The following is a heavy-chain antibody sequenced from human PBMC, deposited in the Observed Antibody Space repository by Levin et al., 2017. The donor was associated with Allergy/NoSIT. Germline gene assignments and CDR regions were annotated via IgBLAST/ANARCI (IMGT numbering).Heavy chain of an antibody. J-gene: IGHJ6*03. CDR2: INHSGST. Sequence: SQTLSLTCAVYGGSFSGYYWSWIRPPPGKGLEWIGEINHSGSTNYNPSLKSRVTISVDTSKNQFSLKLSSVTAADTAVYYCARGLGDYYGSGSYYRPRGYYYYMDVWGKGTTVTVSS. V-gene: IGHV4-34*01. CDR1: GGSFSGYY. D-gene: IGHD3-10*01. CDR3: ARGLGDYYGSGSYYRPRGYYYYMDV.